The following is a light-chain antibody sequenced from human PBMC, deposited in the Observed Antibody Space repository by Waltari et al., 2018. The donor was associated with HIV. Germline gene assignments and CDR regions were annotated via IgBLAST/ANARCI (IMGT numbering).Light chain of an antibody. CDR2: WAS. J-gene: IGKJ4*01. V-gene: IGKV4-1*01. Sequence: DIIMTQSPDSLAVSLGERVTINCKSSRNILYNSDNKNYLAWYQQKAGQAPRVLISWASTRPVGVTSSIRTFGVPERFSGSGSGTNFSLTISSLQEDDVAVYYCQQYYSLPPTFGGGTRVERK. CDR1: RNILYNSDNKNY. CDR3: QQYYSLPPT.